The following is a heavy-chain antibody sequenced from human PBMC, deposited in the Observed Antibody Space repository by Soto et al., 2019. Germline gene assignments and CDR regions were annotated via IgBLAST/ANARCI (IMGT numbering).Heavy chain of an antibody. CDR2: IYPDSGGT. J-gene: IGHJ4*02. CDR3: RVTGVSEVDY. V-gene: IGHV1-2*02. CDR1: GYTFSGFY. Sequence: ASVKVSCKTSGYTFSGFYIHRVRQAPGQGLESMGWIYPDSGGTDYAQKFQGRVTMTRDTSISTAYVELSRLRSDDTAVYYCRVTGVSEVDYWGQGTLVTVSS. D-gene: IGHD2-8*01.